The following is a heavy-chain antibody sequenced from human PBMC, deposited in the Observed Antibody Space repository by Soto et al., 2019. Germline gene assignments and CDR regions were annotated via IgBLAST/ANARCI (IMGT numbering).Heavy chain of an antibody. Sequence: SETPSLTCTVYAGSISSSYCSWIQQPPAPGLEWIVYIYYSGSTNYNPSLKSRVTISVDTSKNQSSLKLSSVTAADTAVYYCARMVVMRPYCSRTSCANRDWFDPCGQGTLVTVSS. V-gene: IGHV4-59*01. CDR1: AGSISSSY. J-gene: IGHJ5*02. CDR3: ARMVVMRPYCSRTSCANRDWFDP. CDR2: IYYSGST. D-gene: IGHD2-2*01.